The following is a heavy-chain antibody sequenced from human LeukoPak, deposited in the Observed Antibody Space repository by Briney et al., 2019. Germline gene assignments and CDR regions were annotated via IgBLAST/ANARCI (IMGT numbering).Heavy chain of an antibody. CDR1: GDFITAYY. J-gene: IGHJ4*02. CDR3: ASTTGTDFDY. V-gene: IGHV4-59*01. Sequence: SETLSLTCTVSGDFITAYYWSWIRQPPGKGLEWIGYVYYSGSTEYNPSLRSRVTISLEMSKHQFSLILTSVTAADTAVSYCASTTGTDFDYWGQGALVTVSS. CDR2: VYYSGST. D-gene: IGHD7-27*01.